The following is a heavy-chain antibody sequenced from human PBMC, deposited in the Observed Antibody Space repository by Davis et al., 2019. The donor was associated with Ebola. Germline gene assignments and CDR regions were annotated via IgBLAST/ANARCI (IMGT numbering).Heavy chain of an antibody. CDR2: IDPSDSYT. CDR1: GYSFTSYR. CDR3: ARIDRRTTVTTRY. V-gene: IGHV5-10-1*01. D-gene: IGHD4-17*01. Sequence: GESLKISCKGSGYSFTSYRISWVRQMPGKGLEWMGRIDPSDSYTNYSPSFQGHVTISADKSISTAYLQWSSLKASDTAMYYCARIDRRTTVTTRYWGQGTLVTVSS. J-gene: IGHJ4*02.